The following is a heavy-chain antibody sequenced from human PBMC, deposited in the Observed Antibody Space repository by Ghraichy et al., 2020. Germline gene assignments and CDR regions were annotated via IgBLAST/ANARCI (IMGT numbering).Heavy chain of an antibody. J-gene: IGHJ4*02. D-gene: IGHD5/OR15-5a*01. CDR2: ISYDGSNK. CDR3: VKGAVGRSIDD. V-gene: IGHV3-30*18. CDR1: RFTFSNYG. Sequence: GESLNISCAASRFTFSNYGIYWARQAPAKGLEWLTVISYDGSNKYYADSVEGRFTISRDNSKNTVSLQMDRLRPEDTAVYHCVKGAVGRSIDDWGQGTLVTVSS.